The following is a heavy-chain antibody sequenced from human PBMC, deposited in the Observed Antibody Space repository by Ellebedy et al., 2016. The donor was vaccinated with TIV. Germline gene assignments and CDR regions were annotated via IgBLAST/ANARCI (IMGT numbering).Heavy chain of an antibody. D-gene: IGHD1-1*01. CDR3: ALNWNDSPVGGMDV. Sequence: GESLKISCAASGTTLSSYSMNWVRQAPGKGLEWVSYISSRSTTIYYADSVKGRFTISRDNAKNSLYLQLNSLRDEDTALYYCALNWNDSPVGGMDVWGQGTTVTVSS. CDR1: GTTLSSYS. CDR2: ISSRSTTI. V-gene: IGHV3-48*02. J-gene: IGHJ6*02.